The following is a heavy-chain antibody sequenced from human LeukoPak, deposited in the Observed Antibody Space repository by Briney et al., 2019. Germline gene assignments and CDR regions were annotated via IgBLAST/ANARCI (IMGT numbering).Heavy chain of an antibody. V-gene: IGHV3-66*01. CDR1: GFTVSTNY. J-gene: IGHJ4*02. CDR2: IYSGGST. Sequence: PGGSLRLSCAASGFTVSTNYMSWVRQAPGKGLEWASTIYSGGSTHYADSVQGRFTISRDNSKNTLYPQMNSLRAEDTAVYYCARVTAVAGTSVGVDAWGQGILVTVS. D-gene: IGHD6-19*01. CDR3: ARVTAVAGTSVGVDA.